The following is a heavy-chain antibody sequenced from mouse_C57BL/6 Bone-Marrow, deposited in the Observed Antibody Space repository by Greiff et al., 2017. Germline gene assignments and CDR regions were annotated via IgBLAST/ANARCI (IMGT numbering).Heavy chain of an antibody. J-gene: IGHJ4*01. V-gene: IGHV1-50*01. Sequence: QVQLQQSGAELVKPGASVKLSCKASGYTFTSYWMQWVKQRPGQGLEWIGEIDPSDSYTNYNQKFKGKATLTVDTSSSTAYMQLSSLTSEDSAVYYCARNYELYYARDYWGQGTSVTVSS. CDR1: GYTFTSYW. CDR3: ARNYELYYARDY. CDR2: IDPSDSYT. D-gene: IGHD2-4*01.